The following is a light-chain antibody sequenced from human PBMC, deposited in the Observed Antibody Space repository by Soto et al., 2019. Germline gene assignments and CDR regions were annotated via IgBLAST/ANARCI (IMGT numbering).Light chain of an antibody. CDR1: SSNIGPGYD. Sequence: QSVLTQPPSVSGAPGQRVTISCTGTSSNIGPGYDVHWYQQLPGTAPKLLIYDNTYRPSGVPGRFSGSKSGTSASLAITGLKAEDEDDYYCQSYDSSLRVVVFGGGTKLTVL. CDR2: DNT. V-gene: IGLV1-40*01. J-gene: IGLJ2*01. CDR3: QSYDSSLRVVV.